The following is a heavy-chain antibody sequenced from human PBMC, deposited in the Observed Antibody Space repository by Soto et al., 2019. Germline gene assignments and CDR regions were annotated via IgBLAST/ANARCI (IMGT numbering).Heavy chain of an antibody. CDR1: GASLSDNY. CDR2: INHSGNT. V-gene: IGHV4-34*01. CDR3: ARGRGELDA. Sequence: PSETLSLTSAVSGASLSDNYCNWLRQPPGKGLEWIGEINHSGNTNYNPSLRSRVTISIDTSKNQLSLNLRSVSAADTAVYYGARGRGELDAWGKGSQVTVYS. J-gene: IGHJ5*02. D-gene: IGHD2-21*01.